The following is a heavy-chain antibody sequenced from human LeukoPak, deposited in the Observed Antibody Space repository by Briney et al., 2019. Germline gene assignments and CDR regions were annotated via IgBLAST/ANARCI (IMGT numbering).Heavy chain of an antibody. CDR3: ASPYSGSYYALDY. J-gene: IGHJ4*02. V-gene: IGHV4-34*01. CDR1: GGSFSGYY. Sequence: PSETLSLTCAVYGGSFSGYYWSWIRQPPGKGLEWIGEINHSGSTNYNPSLKSRVTISVDTSKNQFSLKLSSVTAADTAVYYCASPYSGSYYALDYWGQGTLVTVSS. D-gene: IGHD1-26*01. CDR2: INHSGST.